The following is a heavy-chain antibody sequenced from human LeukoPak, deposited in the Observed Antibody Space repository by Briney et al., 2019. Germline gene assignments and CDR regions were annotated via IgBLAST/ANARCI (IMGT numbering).Heavy chain of an antibody. V-gene: IGHV4-59*01. CDR3: ARERDGDNNNWFDP. J-gene: IGHJ5*01. CDR1: SGSISRYY. D-gene: IGHD2-21*01. CDR2: IYYSGST. Sequence: SETLSLTCTVSSGSISRYYWSWIRQPPGKGLEWNGYIYYSGSTNYNPSLKSRVTISVDTSKNQFSLKLSSVTAADTAMYYCARERDGDNNNWFDPWGQGTLVTVSS.